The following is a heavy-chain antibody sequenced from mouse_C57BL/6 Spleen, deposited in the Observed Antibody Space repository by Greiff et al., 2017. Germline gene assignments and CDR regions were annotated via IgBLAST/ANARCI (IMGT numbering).Heavy chain of an antibody. CDR3: ARHGLYYFDD. CDR2: IYPGDGDT. CDR1: GYAFSSSW. Sequence: VQRVESGPELVKPGASVKISCKASGYAFSSSWMNWVKQRPGKGLEWIGRIYPGDGDTNYNGKVKGKATLTADKSSSTAYMQLSSLTSEDSAVYFCARHGLYYFDDGGQGTTLTGAS. J-gene: IGHJ2*01. V-gene: IGHV1-82*01.